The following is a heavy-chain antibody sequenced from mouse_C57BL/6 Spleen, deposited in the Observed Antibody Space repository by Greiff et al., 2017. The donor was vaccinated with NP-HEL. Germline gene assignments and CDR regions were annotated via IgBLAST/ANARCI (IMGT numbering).Heavy chain of an antibody. D-gene: IGHD2-5*01. CDR2: IWSGGST. J-gene: IGHJ4*01. V-gene: IGHV2-2*01. CDR3: ARSPDYSNYPYAMDY. Sequence: VKLVESGPGLVQPSQSLSITCTVSGFSLTSYGVHWVRQSPGKGLEWLGVIWSGGSTDYNAAFISRLSISKDNSKSQVFFKMNSLQADDTAIYYCARSPDYSNYPYAMDYWGQGTSVTVSS. CDR1: GFSLTSYG.